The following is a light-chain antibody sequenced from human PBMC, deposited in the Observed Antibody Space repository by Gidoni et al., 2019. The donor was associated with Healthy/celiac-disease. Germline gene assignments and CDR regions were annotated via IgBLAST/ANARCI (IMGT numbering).Light chain of an antibody. V-gene: IGKV1-33*01. Sequence: DIQMTQSPSSLSASVGDRVTITCQASQDISNYLNWSQQKPGKAPKLLIYDASNLETGVPSRFSGSGSGTDFTFTISSLQPEDIATYYCQQYDNLPLTFXGXTKVEIK. J-gene: IGKJ4*01. CDR3: QQYDNLPLT. CDR2: DAS. CDR1: QDISNY.